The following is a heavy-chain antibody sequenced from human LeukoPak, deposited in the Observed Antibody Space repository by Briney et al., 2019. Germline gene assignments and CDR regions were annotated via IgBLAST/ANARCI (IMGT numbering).Heavy chain of an antibody. J-gene: IGHJ5*02. D-gene: IGHD3-3*01. Sequence: SETLSLTCTVSGGSISSYYWSWIRQPAGKGLEWIGRIYTSGSTNYNPSLKSRATMSVDTSKNQFSLKLSSVTAADTAVYYCARDYAATIFGVVTTPETNWFDPWGQGTLVTVSS. CDR3: ARDYAATIFGVVTTPETNWFDP. CDR1: GGSISSYY. V-gene: IGHV4-4*07. CDR2: IYTSGST.